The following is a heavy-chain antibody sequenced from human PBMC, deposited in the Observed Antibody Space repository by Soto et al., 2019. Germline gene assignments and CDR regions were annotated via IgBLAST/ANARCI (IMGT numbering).Heavy chain of an antibody. CDR1: GFTFSSYA. CDR2: ISGSGGST. CDR3: AKDREDIVVVVAATHGPKTIDY. J-gene: IGHJ4*02. V-gene: IGHV3-23*01. Sequence: GASLRLSCAASGFTFSSYAMSWVRQAPGKGLEWVSAISGSGGSTYYADSVKGRFTISRDNSKNTLYLQMNSLRAEDTAVYYCAKDREDIVVVVAATHGPKTIDYWGQGTLVTVSS. D-gene: IGHD2-15*01.